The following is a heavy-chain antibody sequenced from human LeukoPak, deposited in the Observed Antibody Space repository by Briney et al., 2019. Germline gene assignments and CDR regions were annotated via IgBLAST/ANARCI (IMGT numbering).Heavy chain of an antibody. J-gene: IGHJ4*02. CDR1: GGTFSSYA. Sequence: ASVKVSCKASGGTFSSYAISWVRQAPGQGLEWMGGINPNSGGTNYAQKFQGRVTMTRDTSISTAYMELSRLRSDDTAVYYCARVRGIHYYFDYWGQGTLVTVSS. CDR3: ARVRGIHYYFDY. CDR2: INPNSGGT. V-gene: IGHV1-2*02.